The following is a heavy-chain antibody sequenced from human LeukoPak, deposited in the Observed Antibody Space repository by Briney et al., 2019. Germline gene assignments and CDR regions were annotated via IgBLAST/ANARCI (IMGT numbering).Heavy chain of an antibody. CDR2: INPNSGGT. D-gene: IGHD5/OR15-5a*01. Sequence: ASVKVSCKASGYTFTGYYMHWVRQAPGQGLEGMGWINPNSGGTNYAQKFQGRVTMTRDTSISTAYMELSRLRSDDTAVYYCARARSSLPPFDYWGQGTLVTVSS. CDR1: GYTFTGYY. J-gene: IGHJ4*02. V-gene: IGHV1-2*02. CDR3: ARARSSLPPFDY.